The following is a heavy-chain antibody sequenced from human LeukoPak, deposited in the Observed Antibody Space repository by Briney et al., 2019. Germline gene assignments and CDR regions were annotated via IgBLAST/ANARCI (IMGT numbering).Heavy chain of an antibody. CDR2: ISGSGGTT. D-gene: IGHD2-15*01. V-gene: IGHV3-23*01. J-gene: IGHJ4*02. Sequence: PGGSLRLSCAASGFTFTTYAMSWVRQAPGKGLEWVSSISGSGGTTYYADFVKGRFTISRDNSKNTLYLQMNSLRAEDTAVYYCARDESKYCSGGSCYSAYFDDWGQGTLVTVSS. CDR1: GFTFTTYA. CDR3: ARDESKYCSGGSCYSAYFDD.